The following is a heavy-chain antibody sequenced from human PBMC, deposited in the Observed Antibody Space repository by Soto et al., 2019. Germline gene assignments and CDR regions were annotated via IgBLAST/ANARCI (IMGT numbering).Heavy chain of an antibody. J-gene: IGHJ4*02. Sequence: QITLKESGPTRVKPTQTLTLTCTFSGFSLTTRPVGVGWIRQPPGHALEWLALIYWDDDKRYNPSIKTRVTITKDTPQKQVVLTMTIMDPVDTASYYCAHRQLYNGAWNEGTVDYWGQGALVTVSS. CDR1: GFSLTTRPVG. V-gene: IGHV2-5*02. CDR2: IYWDDDK. CDR3: AHRQLYNGAWNEGTVDY. D-gene: IGHD1-1*01.